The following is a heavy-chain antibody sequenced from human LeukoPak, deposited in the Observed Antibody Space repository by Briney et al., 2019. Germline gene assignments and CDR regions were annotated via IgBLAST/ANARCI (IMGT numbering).Heavy chain of an antibody. CDR2: IHTSGST. Sequence: SETLSLTCTVSGGFISSYYWSWIRQPAGKELEWIGRIHTSGSTLYNPSLKSRVTMSVDTSKNQFSLKLSSATAADTAVYYCARGPPHGGTYFDYWGQGTLATVSS. D-gene: IGHD2-15*01. CDR1: GGFISSYY. CDR3: ARGPPHGGTYFDY. J-gene: IGHJ4*02. V-gene: IGHV4-4*07.